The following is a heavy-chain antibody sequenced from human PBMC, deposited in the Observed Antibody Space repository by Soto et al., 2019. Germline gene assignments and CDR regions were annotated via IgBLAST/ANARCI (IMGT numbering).Heavy chain of an antibody. CDR1: GYTFTSYD. CDR3: ARERWYSSSWYPGGWFDP. J-gene: IGHJ5*02. V-gene: IGHV1-8*01. D-gene: IGHD6-13*01. CDR2: MNLNSGNT. Sequence: QVQLVQSGAEVKKPGASVKVSCKASGYTFTSYDINWVRQATGQGLEWMGWMNLNSGNTGYAQKFQGRVTMTRNTSISTAYMELSSLRSEDTAVYYCARERWYSSSWYPGGWFDPWGQGTLVTVSS.